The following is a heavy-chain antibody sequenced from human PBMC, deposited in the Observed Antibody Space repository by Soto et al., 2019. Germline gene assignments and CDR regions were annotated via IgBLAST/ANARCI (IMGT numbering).Heavy chain of an antibody. D-gene: IGHD5-12*01. Sequence: ASVKVSCKTSGYTFSNYGINCARQAPGQGLEWMGWISAYNGNTNFAQKLQGRVSLTTDTSSTTAYMELRSLTSDDTAVYYCARDLVPGYTGYSDYWGQGTLVTVSS. J-gene: IGHJ4*02. V-gene: IGHV1-18*01. CDR1: GYTFSNYG. CDR2: ISAYNGNT. CDR3: ARDLVPGYTGYSDY.